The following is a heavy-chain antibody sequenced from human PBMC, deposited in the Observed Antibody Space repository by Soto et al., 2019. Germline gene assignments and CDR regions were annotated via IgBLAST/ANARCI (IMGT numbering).Heavy chain of an antibody. CDR3: ARDFGQYYDSSPAGHVDY. Sequence: PSETLSLTCSVSAVPGGSITSSHWWSWVRQPPGKGLEWIGEIHHSGSTNYNPSLKSRVSVSVDKSKSQFSLKLYSVTAADTAVYYCARDFGQYYDSSPAGHVDYWGRGNRGTLSS. J-gene: IGHJ4*02. D-gene: IGHD3-22*01. CDR1: AVPGGSITSSHW. V-gene: IGHV4-4*02. CDR2: IHHSGST.